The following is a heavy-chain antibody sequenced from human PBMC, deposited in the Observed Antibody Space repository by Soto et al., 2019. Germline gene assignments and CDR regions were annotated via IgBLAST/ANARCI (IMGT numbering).Heavy chain of an antibody. D-gene: IGHD3-3*01. CDR1: GGSISSYY. CDR2: IYTSGST. V-gene: IGHV4-4*07. CDR3: AREGDITIFGVVIDNWFDP. J-gene: IGHJ5*02. Sequence: KPSETLSLTCTVSGGSISSYYWSWIRQPAGKGLEWIGRIYTSGSTNYNPSLKSRVTMSVDTSKNQFSLKLSSVTAADTAVYYCAREGDITIFGVVIDNWFDPWGQGTLVTVS.